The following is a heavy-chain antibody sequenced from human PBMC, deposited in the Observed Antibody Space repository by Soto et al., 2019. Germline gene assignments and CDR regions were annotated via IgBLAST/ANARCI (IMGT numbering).Heavy chain of an antibody. CDR1: GFTFNTYG. J-gene: IGHJ6*02. D-gene: IGHD6-19*01. V-gene: IGHV3-33*01. CDR2: IWYDGTIT. Sequence: QVQLVESGGGVVQPGRSLRLSCAASGFTFNTYGMHWVRQAPGKGLEWVALIWYDGTITYYADSVKGRFTISRDNSXXTQYLQMDTLRDEDTAVYYCAGEAVAHSYYYGMDVWGQVTTVTVSS. CDR3: AGEAVAHSYYYGMDV.